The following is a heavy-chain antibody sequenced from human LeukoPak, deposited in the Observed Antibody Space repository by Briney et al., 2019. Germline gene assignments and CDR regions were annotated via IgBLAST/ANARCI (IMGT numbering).Heavy chain of an antibody. CDR2: IYYTGNT. V-gene: IGHV4-30-4*08. Sequence: SQTLSLTCTVSGDSISSGDYYWSWIRQPPGKGLEGFGYIYYTGNTYYNPSLKSRVTISADTSKNQFSLKLTSVTAADTAVYYCARVGLHSGSYYWFDPWGQGTLVTVSS. CDR3: ARVGLHSGSYYWFDP. J-gene: IGHJ5*02. CDR1: GDSISSGDYY. D-gene: IGHD1-26*01.